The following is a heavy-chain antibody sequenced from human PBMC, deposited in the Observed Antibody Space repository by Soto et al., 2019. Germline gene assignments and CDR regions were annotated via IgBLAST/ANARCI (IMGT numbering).Heavy chain of an antibody. J-gene: IGHJ3*02. V-gene: IGHV4-59*01. Sequence: QVQLQESGPGLVKPSETLSLTCSVSGGSISFYNWNWIRQSPGKGLEWIGYIYHSGRTNYNPSLTSRVTISVDTSKNQFSLQLSSVTAADTAVYYCAKGDSTTHGDSFDIWGQGTMVTVSP. CDR2: IYHSGRT. D-gene: IGHD6-13*01. CDR1: GGSISFYN. CDR3: AKGDSTTHGDSFDI.